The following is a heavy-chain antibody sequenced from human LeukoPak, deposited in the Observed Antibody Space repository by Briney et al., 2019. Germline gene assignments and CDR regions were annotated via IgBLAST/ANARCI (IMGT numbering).Heavy chain of an antibody. Sequence: PSETLSLTCTVSGGSIRSGGYYWSWIRQPPGKGLEWIGYIYHSGSTYYNPSLKSRVTISVDRSKNQFSLKLSSVTAADTAVYYCARDIGGIRAFDIRGQGAMVTVSS. CDR2: IYHSGST. CDR3: ARDIGGIRAFDI. J-gene: IGHJ3*02. V-gene: IGHV4-30-2*01. CDR1: GGSIRSGGYY. D-gene: IGHD1-14*01.